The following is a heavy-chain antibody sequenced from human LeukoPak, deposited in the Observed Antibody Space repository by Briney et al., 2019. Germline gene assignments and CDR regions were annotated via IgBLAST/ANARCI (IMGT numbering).Heavy chain of an antibody. CDR1: GFTFSSYA. V-gene: IGHV3-33*08. J-gene: IGHJ3*02. D-gene: IGHD2-15*01. CDR2: IWYDGSNK. Sequence: PGGPLRLSCAASGFTFSSYAMSWVRQAPGKGLEWVAVIWYDGSNKYYADSVKGRFTISRDNSKNTLYLQMNSLRAEDTAVYYCARDIVGPPAGPYDAFDIWGQGTMVTVSS. CDR3: ARDIVGPPAGPYDAFDI.